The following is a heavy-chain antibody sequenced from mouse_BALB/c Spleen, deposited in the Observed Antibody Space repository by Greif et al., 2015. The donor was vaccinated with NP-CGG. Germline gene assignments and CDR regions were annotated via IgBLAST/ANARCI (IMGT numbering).Heavy chain of an antibody. J-gene: IGHJ2*01. CDR1: GFAFSSYD. CDR3: ARHYYGSSYSY. Sequence: DVHLVESGGGLVKPGGSLKLSCAASGFAFSSYDMSWVRQTPEKRLEWVAYISSGGGSTYYPDTVKGRFTISRDNAKNTRYLQMSSLKSEDTAMYYCARHYYGSSYSYWGQGTTLTVSS. CDR2: ISSGGGST. V-gene: IGHV5-12-1*01. D-gene: IGHD1-1*01.